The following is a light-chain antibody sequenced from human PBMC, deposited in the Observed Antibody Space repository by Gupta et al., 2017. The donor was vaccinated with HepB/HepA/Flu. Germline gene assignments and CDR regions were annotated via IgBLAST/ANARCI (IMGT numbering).Light chain of an antibody. CDR3: QQYNSWPQA. J-gene: IGKJ1*01. Sequence: EVVMTQSPATLSVSPGERVTLSCRASESVSRNLAWYQQKPGQAPRLHIFGSSTRATGFPSRFSASGSGTEFTLTISSLQSEDFAIYYCQQYNSWPQAFGQGSKVEIK. CDR1: ESVSRN. V-gene: IGKV3-15*01. CDR2: GSS.